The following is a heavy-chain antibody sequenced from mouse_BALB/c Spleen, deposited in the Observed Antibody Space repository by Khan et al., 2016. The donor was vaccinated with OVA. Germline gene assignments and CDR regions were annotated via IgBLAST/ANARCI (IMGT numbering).Heavy chain of an antibody. D-gene: IGHD2-14*01. J-gene: IGHJ2*01. V-gene: IGHV3-2*02. CDR1: GYSITSDYA. Sequence: EVQLVESGPGLVKPSQSLSLTCTVTGYSITSDYAWNWIRQFPGNKLEWMGHISYSGNTKYNPSLKSRISITRDTSKNQFFLQLNSVTTEDTATYYCERIYRGGFNYWGQGTTLTVSS. CDR3: ERIYRGGFNY. CDR2: ISYSGNT.